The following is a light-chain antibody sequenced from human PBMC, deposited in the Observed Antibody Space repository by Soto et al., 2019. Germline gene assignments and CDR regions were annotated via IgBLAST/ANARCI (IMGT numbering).Light chain of an antibody. CDR1: QSISGW. CDR3: QQYHNFST. CDR2: DAS. J-gene: IGKJ1*01. Sequence: DIQMTQSPSTLSASVGDRVTITFRASQSISGWLAWYQQKPGKDPKLLIYDASSLESGVPSKFSGSGFGTEFTLTISSLQPDDFATYYCQQYHNFSTFGQGTKVDIK. V-gene: IGKV1-5*01.